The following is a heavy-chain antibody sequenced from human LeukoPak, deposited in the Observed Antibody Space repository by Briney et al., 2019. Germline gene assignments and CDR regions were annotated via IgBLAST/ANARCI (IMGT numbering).Heavy chain of an antibody. J-gene: IGHJ4*02. CDR1: GFTVSSNY. D-gene: IGHD3-10*01. CDR2: IYSGGST. CDR3: ARDLRRGARPRGFDY. V-gene: IGHV3-66*01. Sequence: GGSLRLSCAASGFTVSSNYMSWVRQAPGKGLEWVSVIYSGGSTYYADSVKGRFTISRDNSKNTLYLQMNSLRAGDTAVYYCARDLRRGARPRGFDYWGQGTLVTVSS.